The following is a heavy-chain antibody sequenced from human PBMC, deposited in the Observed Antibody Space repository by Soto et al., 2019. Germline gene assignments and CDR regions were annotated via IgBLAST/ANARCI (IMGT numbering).Heavy chain of an antibody. V-gene: IGHV1-69*06. J-gene: IGHJ5*02. CDR1: GGTFSSYA. Sequence: ASVKVSCKASGGTFSSYAISWVRQAPGQGLEWMGGIIPIFGTANYAQKFQGRVTITADKSTSTAYMELSSLRSEDTAVYYCARGSSIGSAYNWFDPWGQGTLVTVSS. CDR2: IIPIFGTA. CDR3: ARGSSIGSAYNWFDP. D-gene: IGHD6-19*01.